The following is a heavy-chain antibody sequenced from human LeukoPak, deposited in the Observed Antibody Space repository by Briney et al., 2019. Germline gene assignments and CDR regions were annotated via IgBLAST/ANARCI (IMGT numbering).Heavy chain of an antibody. CDR3: ARHGIAIWSGDSNNWFDP. J-gene: IGHJ5*02. CDR1: GGSISSYY. D-gene: IGHD3-3*01. CDR2: ISYSGST. V-gene: IGHV4-59*08. Sequence: SETLSLTCTVSGGSISSYYWRWLRQPPGKGLEWVVFISYSGSTGYRPSLKSRVTISVDTSKNQFTLKLRPVTAADTAVYYCARHGIAIWSGDSNNWFDPWGQGTQVTVSS.